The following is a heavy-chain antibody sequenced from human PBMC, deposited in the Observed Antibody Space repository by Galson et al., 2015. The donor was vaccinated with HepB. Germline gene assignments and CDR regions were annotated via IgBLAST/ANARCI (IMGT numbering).Heavy chain of an antibody. CDR2: IKKDGSER. CDR1: GFSFSNNW. J-gene: IGHJ4*02. CDR3: ARDFALDY. Sequence: SLRLSCAASGFSFSNNWMSWVRQAPGKGLEWVANIKKDGSERYYVDSVKGRFTISRDNARNSLYLQMNSLRAEDTAVYYCARDFALDYWGQGTLVTVSS. V-gene: IGHV3-7*03.